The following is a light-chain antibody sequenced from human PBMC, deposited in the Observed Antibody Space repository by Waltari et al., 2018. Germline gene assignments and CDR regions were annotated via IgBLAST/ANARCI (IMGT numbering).Light chain of an antibody. CDR3: QQSYSTPRT. CDR2: AAS. CDR1: QSISSY. V-gene: IGKV1-39*01. J-gene: IGKJ1*01. Sequence: DFQMTQSPSSLSASVGDRVTITCRASQSISSYLNWYQQKPGKAPNLLIYAASTLKSGVPSRFSGSGSGTDCTLTISSLQPEDFATYYCQQSYSTPRTFGQGTKVEIK.